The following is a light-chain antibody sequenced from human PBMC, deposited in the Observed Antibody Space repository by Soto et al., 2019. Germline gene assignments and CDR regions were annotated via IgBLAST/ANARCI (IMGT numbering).Light chain of an antibody. CDR1: SSDVGYYNY. CDR2: DVS. CDR3: CSYAGSYTFYV. Sequence: SALTQPRSVSGSPGQSVTISCTGTSSDVGYYNYVSWYQQHPGTAPKLMIYDVSMRPSGVPDRFSGSKSGNTASLTISGLQAEDEADYYCCSYAGSYTFYVFGTGTKVTVL. J-gene: IGLJ1*01. V-gene: IGLV2-11*01.